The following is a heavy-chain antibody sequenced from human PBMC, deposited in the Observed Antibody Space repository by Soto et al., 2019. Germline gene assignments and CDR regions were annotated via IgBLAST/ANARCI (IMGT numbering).Heavy chain of an antibody. D-gene: IGHD3-22*01. V-gene: IGHV3-7*03. Sequence: EVQLVESGGGLVQPGGSLRLSCAASGFTFSSYWMSWVRQAPGKGLQWVATINRDGNEKYYVDSLKGRFTISRDNAENSLYLQMNTLRAEDTAVYYCARAPDGSGSYYYFDGWGQGTLVTVSS. J-gene: IGHJ4*02. CDR3: ARAPDGSGSYYYFDG. CDR1: GFTFSSYW. CDR2: INRDGNEK.